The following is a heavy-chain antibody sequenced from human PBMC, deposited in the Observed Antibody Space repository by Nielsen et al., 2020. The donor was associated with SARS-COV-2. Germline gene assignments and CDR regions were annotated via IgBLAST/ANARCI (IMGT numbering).Heavy chain of an antibody. V-gene: IGHV4-34*01. CDR2: INHRGTS. CDR3: ARDPSYSSDSSDPEERFDI. D-gene: IGHD3-22*01. J-gene: IGHJ3*02. CDR1: GGSLIGYY. Sequence: TLSLTRGVPGGSLIGYYWTWVRQPPGKGLEWMGDINHRGTSNHNPTLKSRVTMSVDTSKHQFFLRLTSVTAADTAVYYCARDPSYSSDSSDPEERFDIWGQGAMVTVS.